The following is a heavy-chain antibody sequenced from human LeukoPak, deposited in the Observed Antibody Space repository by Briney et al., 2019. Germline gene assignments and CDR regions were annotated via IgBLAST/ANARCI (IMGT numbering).Heavy chain of an antibody. J-gene: IGHJ4*02. D-gene: IGHD3-16*01. V-gene: IGHV1-18*01. CDR3: ARDSLGSMEY. CDR2: ISAYNGST. CDR1: GYTFTNYG. Sequence: ASVKVSCKASGYTFTNYGINWLRQAPQQGLEWMGWISAYNGSTNYAQRLQGRVTMTTDTSTSTAYMELRSLRSDDTAVYYCARDSLGSMEYWGQGTLVTVSS.